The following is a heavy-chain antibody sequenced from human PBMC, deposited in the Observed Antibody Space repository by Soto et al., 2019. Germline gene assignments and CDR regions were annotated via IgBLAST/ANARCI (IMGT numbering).Heavy chain of an antibody. CDR3: AKALHDYGDYGVDY. CDR2: ISYDGGNK. V-gene: IGHV3-30*18. J-gene: IGHJ4*02. Sequence: GGSLILSCAASGFTFSSYCMHWVRQAPGKGLEWVAVISYDGGNKYYADSVKGRFTISRDNSKNTLYLQMNSLRAEDTAVYYCAKALHDYGDYGVDYWGQGTLVTVSS. CDR1: GFTFSSYC. D-gene: IGHD4-17*01.